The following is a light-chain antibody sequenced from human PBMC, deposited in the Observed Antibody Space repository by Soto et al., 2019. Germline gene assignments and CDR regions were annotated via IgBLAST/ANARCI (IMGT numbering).Light chain of an antibody. CDR3: QQSSITPWT. CDR2: AAS. J-gene: IGKJ1*01. CDR1: QTISSY. V-gene: IGKV1-39*01. Sequence: DIQMTQSPSSLSASVGDRVTITCRASQTISSYLNWYQQKPGKAPKLLIYAASTLESGVPSRFSGNRSGTDFTLTISSLQPEDFAAYYCQQSSITPWTFGQGTKVEIK.